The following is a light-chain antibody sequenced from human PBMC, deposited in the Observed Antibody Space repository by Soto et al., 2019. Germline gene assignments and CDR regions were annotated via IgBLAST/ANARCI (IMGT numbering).Light chain of an antibody. V-gene: IGKV1-8*01. CDR1: QNIRSF. CDR3: QQYYSYPRT. CDR2: AAS. Sequence: AIQMTQSPSSLSASVGDRVTITCRASQNIRSFLNWYQQKPGKAPKLLIYAASTLQSGVPSRFSGSGSGTDFTLTISCLQSEDFATYYCQQYYSYPRTFGQGTKVDIK. J-gene: IGKJ1*01.